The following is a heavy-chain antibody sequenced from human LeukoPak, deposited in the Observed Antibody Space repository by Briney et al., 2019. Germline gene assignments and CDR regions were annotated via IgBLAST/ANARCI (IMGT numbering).Heavy chain of an antibody. Sequence: ASVTVSCKASGYTFTTYDIHWVRPATGQGLAWLGWMNPNSGNTGYAQKFQGRVTMTRNISITTAYMELSNLRYEDTAVYYCARVAGNCGGDCYRLLYWGQGTLVTVSS. J-gene: IGHJ4*02. CDR3: ARVAGNCGGDCYRLLY. CDR1: GYTFTTYD. CDR2: MNPNSGNT. D-gene: IGHD2-21*01. V-gene: IGHV1-8*01.